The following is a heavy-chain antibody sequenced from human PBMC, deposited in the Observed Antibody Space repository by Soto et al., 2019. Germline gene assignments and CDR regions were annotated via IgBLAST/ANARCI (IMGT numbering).Heavy chain of an antibody. J-gene: IGHJ4*02. Sequence: FLRLSCAASXFTFSSYSMNWVRQAPGKGLEWVSSISSSSYIYYADSVKGRFTISRDNAKNSLYLQMNSLRAEDTAVYYCASWELLPPPPYWGQGTLVTVSS. D-gene: IGHD1-26*01. CDR1: XFTFSSYS. CDR3: ASWELLPPPPY. V-gene: IGHV3-21*01. CDR2: ISSSSYI.